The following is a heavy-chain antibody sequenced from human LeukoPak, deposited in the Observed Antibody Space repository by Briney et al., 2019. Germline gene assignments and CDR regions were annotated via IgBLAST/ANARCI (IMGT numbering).Heavy chain of an antibody. CDR2: ISSSDTTI. J-gene: IGHJ4*02. CDR1: GFTFSDYY. CDR3: ARADCSSTSCYELDY. V-gene: IGHV3-11*04. Sequence: KAGGSLRLSCAGSGFTFSDYYMSWIRQAPGKGLEWVPYISSSDTTIYYADSVKGRFTISRDNAQNSLYLQMNTLRADDTAVYYCARADCSSTSCYELDYWGQGTLVTVSS. D-gene: IGHD2-2*01.